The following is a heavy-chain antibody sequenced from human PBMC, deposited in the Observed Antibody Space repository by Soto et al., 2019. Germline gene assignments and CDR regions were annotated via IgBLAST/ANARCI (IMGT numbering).Heavy chain of an antibody. CDR2: IYSDGTT. Sequence: EVQLVESGGGWVQPGGSLRLSCAASGFSVSSNYMTWVRQAPGKGLEWVSVIYSDGTTYYTESVKGYFTISRDNSKNAVYLQMNNRRAEDTAVYYCARDRRDMLAGPIDYWGQGTLVTVSS. V-gene: IGHV3-66*01. D-gene: IGHD3-9*01. CDR1: GFSVSSNY. J-gene: IGHJ4*02. CDR3: ARDRRDMLAGPIDY.